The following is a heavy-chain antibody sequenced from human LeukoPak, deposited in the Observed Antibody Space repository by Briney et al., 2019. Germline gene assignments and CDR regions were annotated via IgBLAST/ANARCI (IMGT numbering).Heavy chain of an antibody. D-gene: IGHD2-2*01. CDR2: IIPIFGTA. CDR3: ASTPYCSSTSCSKRDYYGMDV. J-gene: IGHJ6*04. CDR1: GGTFSSYA. V-gene: IGHV1-69*13. Sequence: SVKVSCKASGGTFSSYASSWVRQAPGQGLEWMGGIIPIFGTANYAQKFQGRVTITADESTSTAYMELSSLRSEDTAVYYCASTPYCSSTSCSKRDYYGMDVWGKGTTVTVSS.